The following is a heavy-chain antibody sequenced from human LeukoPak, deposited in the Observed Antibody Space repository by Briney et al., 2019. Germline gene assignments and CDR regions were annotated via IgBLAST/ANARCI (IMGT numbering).Heavy chain of an antibody. Sequence: GGSLRLSCAASGFTFSSYAMSWVRQAPGKGLEWVSAISASGGSTYYADSVKGRFTISRDNSKNTLYLQMNSLRAEDTAVYYCANGDLGLVYYYGMDVWGQGTTVTVSS. V-gene: IGHV3-23*01. CDR1: GFTFSSYA. D-gene: IGHD4-17*01. J-gene: IGHJ6*02. CDR2: ISASGGST. CDR3: ANGDLGLVYYYGMDV.